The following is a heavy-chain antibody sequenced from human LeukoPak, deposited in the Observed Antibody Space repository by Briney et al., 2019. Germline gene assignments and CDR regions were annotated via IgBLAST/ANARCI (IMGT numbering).Heavy chain of an antibody. J-gene: IGHJ4*02. Sequence: GRSLRLSCAASGFTFDDYAIHWVRQAPGKGLEWVSSISSSSSYIYYADSVKGRFTISRDNAKNSLYLQMNSLRAEDTAVYYCARADWDTAMIDYWGQGTLVTVSS. CDR1: GFTFDDYA. CDR2: ISSSSSYI. CDR3: ARADWDTAMIDY. V-gene: IGHV3-21*01. D-gene: IGHD5-18*01.